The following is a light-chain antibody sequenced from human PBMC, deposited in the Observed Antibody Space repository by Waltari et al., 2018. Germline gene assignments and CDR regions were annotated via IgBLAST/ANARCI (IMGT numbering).Light chain of an antibody. V-gene: IGKV1-33*01. CDR2: DAS. Sequence: CQAPQDITTSLSCVQQKPGEPPQLLISDASSLQPGVPSRFTGTGSGTAFSFTITGLQPEDSATYYCQHYHSRPYTFGRGTKVQIK. J-gene: IGKJ2*01. CDR3: QHYHSRPYT. CDR1: QDITTS.